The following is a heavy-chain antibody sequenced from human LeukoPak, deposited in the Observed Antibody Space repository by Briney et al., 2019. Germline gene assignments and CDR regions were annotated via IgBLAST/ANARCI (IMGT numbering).Heavy chain of an antibody. V-gene: IGHV3-7*01. CDR3: ARTVYSSGWDFDY. CDR2: IKQDGSEK. J-gene: IGHJ4*02. CDR1: GFTFTTCA. Sequence: GGSLRLSCAASGFTFTTCAMLWVRQAPGKGLEWVANIKQDGSEKYYVDSVKGRFTISRDNAKNSLYLQMNSLRAEDTAVYYCARTVYSSGWDFDYWGQGTLVTVSS. D-gene: IGHD6-19*01.